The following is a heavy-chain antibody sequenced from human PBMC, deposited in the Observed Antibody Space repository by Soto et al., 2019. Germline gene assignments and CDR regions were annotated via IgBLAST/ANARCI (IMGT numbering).Heavy chain of an antibody. CDR1: GGSISSGGYY. D-gene: IGHD1-26*01. V-gene: IGHV4-31*03. CDR2: FYFRGST. CDR3: ARDRMHSIPGGISYYYYGMDV. Sequence: SETLSLTCTVSGGSISSGGYYWSWIRQHPGNGREWFGYFYFRGSTYYNPSLKSRVPLTVATAKTTFSLKLSSVTAAQCAVVYGARDRMHSIPGGISYYYYGMDVWGQGTTVTVSS. J-gene: IGHJ6*02.